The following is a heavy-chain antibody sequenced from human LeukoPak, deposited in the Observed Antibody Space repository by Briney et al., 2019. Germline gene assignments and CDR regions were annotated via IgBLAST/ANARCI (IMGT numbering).Heavy chain of an antibody. V-gene: IGHV3-73*01. CDR1: GFTFSNFG. J-gene: IGHJ5*02. CDR3: TTRLGFSAWPFDP. D-gene: IGHD6-19*01. CDR2: IRSKGNNYAT. Sequence: GGSLRLSCAASGFTFSNFGMHWVRQASGKGLEWVGRIRSKGNNYATTYAALVQGRFTISRDDSKNTAYLQMNSLKTEDTAVYYCTTRLGFSAWPFDPWGQGTLVTVSS.